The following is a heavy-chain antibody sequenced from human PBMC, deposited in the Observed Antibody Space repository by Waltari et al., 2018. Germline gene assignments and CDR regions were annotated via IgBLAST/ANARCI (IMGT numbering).Heavy chain of an antibody. D-gene: IGHD1-26*01. V-gene: IGHV4-34*01. CDR1: GGSFSGYY. CDR2: INQSGST. CDR3: ARVKVGATKYFDY. J-gene: IGHJ4*02. Sequence: QVLLQQWGAGLLKPSETLSLTCAVYGGSFSGYYWTWIRQPPGKGLEWIGEINQSGSTNYNPSLKSRVTISVDTSKNQFSLKLSSVTAADTAVYYCARVKVGATKYFDYWGQGTLVTVSS.